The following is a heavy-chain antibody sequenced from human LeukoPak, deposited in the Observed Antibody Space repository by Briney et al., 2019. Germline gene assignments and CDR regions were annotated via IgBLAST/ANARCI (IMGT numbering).Heavy chain of an antibody. Sequence: ASVKVSCKASGYTFTGYYMHWVRQAPGQGLEWMGWINPNSGGTNYAQKFQGRVTMTRDTSISTAYMELSRLRSGDTAVYYCARVDVVVPAEHYYYYMDVWGKGTTVTISS. D-gene: IGHD2-2*01. CDR1: GYTFTGYY. J-gene: IGHJ6*03. V-gene: IGHV1-2*02. CDR3: ARVDVVVPAEHYYYYMDV. CDR2: INPNSGGT.